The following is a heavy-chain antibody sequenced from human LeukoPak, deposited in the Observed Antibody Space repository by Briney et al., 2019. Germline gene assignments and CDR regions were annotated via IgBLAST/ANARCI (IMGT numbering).Heavy chain of an antibody. Sequence: GASVKVSCKASGYTFTSYYMHWVRQATGQGLEWMGWMNPNSGNTGYAQKFQGRVTMTRNTSISTAYMELSSLRSEDTAVYYCASGPDIVATGFDYWGQGTLVTVSS. J-gene: IGHJ4*02. D-gene: IGHD5-12*01. CDR3: ASGPDIVATGFDY. V-gene: IGHV1-8*02. CDR1: GYTFTSYY. CDR2: MNPNSGNT.